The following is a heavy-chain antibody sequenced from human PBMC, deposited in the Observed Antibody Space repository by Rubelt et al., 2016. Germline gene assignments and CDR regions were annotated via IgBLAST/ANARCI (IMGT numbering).Heavy chain of an antibody. CDR1: SFIFTKTG. CDR3: ARVINYDSSAYGFDF. Sequence: EVHLVESGGGLVKPGGSLRLSCAASSFIFTKTGMTWIRQAPGKGLERVSSISGRGTYIYYADSLKGRFTVSRDNAKNSLYLQMNSLRAEDTAVYHCARVINYDSSAYGFDFWGQGTLVTGSS. J-gene: IGHJ4*02. V-gene: IGHV3-21*01. CDR2: ISGRGTYI. D-gene: IGHD3-22*01.